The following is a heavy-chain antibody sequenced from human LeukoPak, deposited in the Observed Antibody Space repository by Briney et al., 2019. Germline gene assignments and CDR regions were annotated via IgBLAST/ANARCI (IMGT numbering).Heavy chain of an antibody. J-gene: IGHJ4*02. V-gene: IGHV3-30*03. CDR3: ARDGLESGGIDY. CDR2: ISYDGTNK. Sequence: GGSLRLSCAASGFTFSNYAMHWVRQAPGKGLEWVAVISYDGTNKYYPDSVKGRFTISRDNSKNTLYLQMNSLRAEDTAVYYCARDGLESGGIDYWGQGTLVTVSS. CDR1: GFTFSNYA. D-gene: IGHD3-16*01.